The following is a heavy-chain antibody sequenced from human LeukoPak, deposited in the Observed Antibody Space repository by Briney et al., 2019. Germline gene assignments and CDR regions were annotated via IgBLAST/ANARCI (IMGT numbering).Heavy chain of an antibody. Sequence: PGRSLRLSCAASGFTFSSYGMHWVRQAPGKGLEWEAVISYDGSNKYYADSVKGRFTISRDNSKNTLYLQMNSLRAEDTAVYYCAKDNSPGYCSGGSCYSEFDPWGQGTLVTVSS. D-gene: IGHD2-15*01. CDR3: AKDNSPGYCSGGSCYSEFDP. V-gene: IGHV3-30*18. CDR2: ISYDGSNK. CDR1: GFTFSSYG. J-gene: IGHJ5*02.